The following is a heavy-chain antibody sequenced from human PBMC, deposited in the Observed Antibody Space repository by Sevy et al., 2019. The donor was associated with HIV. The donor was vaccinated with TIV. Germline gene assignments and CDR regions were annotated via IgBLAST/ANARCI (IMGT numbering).Heavy chain of an antibody. V-gene: IGHV4-34*01. Sequence: SETLSLTCAVYGGSFSGYYWSWIRQPPGKGLEWIGEINHSGSTNYNPSLKSRVTISVDTSKNQFSLKLSSVTAADTAGYYCARGRGWFDPWGQGTLVTVSS. CDR3: ARGRGWFDP. CDR1: GGSFSGYY. CDR2: INHSGST. J-gene: IGHJ5*02.